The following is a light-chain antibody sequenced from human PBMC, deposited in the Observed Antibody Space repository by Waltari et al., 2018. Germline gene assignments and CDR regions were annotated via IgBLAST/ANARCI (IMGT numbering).Light chain of an antibody. CDR1: SGAVGFYTL. Sequence: QSALTQPASVSGSPGQSIAISCTGTSGAVGFYTLVTWSQPFPSEVPIVLISEVNIRPSGVSNRFSASKSGNTASLTISGLQSEDEADSYCASHTSRGTWVFCGGTKVTVL. J-gene: IGLJ3*02. CDR2: EVN. V-gene: IGLV2-14*01. CDR3: ASHTSRGTWV.